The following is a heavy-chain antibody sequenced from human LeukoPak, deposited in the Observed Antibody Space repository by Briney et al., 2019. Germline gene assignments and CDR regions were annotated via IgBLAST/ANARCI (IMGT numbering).Heavy chain of an antibody. CDR2: IIPILGIA. V-gene: IGHV1-69*04. Sequence: GASVKVSCKASGGTFSSYAISWVRQAPGQGLEWMGRIIPILGIANYAQKFQGRVTITADKSTSTAYMELSSLRSEGTAVYYCARSGHDGSGSYYPNSYYYYGMDVWGQGTTVTVSS. J-gene: IGHJ6*02. D-gene: IGHD3-10*01. CDR1: GGTFSSYA. CDR3: ARSGHDGSGSYYPNSYYYYGMDV.